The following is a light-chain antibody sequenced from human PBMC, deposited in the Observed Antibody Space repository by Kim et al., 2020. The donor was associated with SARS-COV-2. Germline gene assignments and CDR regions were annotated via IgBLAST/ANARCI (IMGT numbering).Light chain of an antibody. CDR2: DVN. CDR1: SSDVGGYDY. Sequence: GQSITIACTGTSSDVGGYDYLSWYQHHPGRAPKLLIYDVNKRPSGVSDRFSGSKSGNTASLTISGLQAEDEADYYCTSFTTSSTIIFGGGTQLTVL. CDR3: TSFTTSSTII. V-gene: IGLV2-14*03. J-gene: IGLJ2*01.